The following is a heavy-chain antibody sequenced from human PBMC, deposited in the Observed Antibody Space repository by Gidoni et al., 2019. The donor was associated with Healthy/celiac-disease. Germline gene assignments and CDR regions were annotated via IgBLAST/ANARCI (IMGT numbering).Heavy chain of an antibody. CDR1: GFTVSSNY. V-gene: IGHV3-53*01. CDR2: IYSGGST. CDR3: ARTQVDTARRRPYYYYGMDV. Sequence: EVQLVESGGGLIQPGGSLRLSCAASGFTVSSNYMSWVRQAPGKGLEWVSVIYSGGSTYYADSVKGRFTISRDNSKNTLYLQMNSLRAEDTAVYYCARTQVDTARRRPYYYYGMDVWGQGTTVTVSS. D-gene: IGHD5-18*01. J-gene: IGHJ6*02.